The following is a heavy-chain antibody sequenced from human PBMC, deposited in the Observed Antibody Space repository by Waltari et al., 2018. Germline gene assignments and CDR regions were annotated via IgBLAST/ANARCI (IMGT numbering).Heavy chain of an antibody. CDR1: GFTFSSYA. J-gene: IGHJ5*02. CDR2: ISYDGSNK. D-gene: IGHD3-9*01. V-gene: IGHV3-30*01. Sequence: QVQLVESGGGVVQPGRYLRLSCAASGFTFSSYAMHWVRQAPGKGLEWVAVISYDGSNKYYADSVKGRFTISRDNSKNTLYLQMNSLRAEDTAVYYCARPDYDILGFDPWGQGTLVTVSS. CDR3: ARPDYDILGFDP.